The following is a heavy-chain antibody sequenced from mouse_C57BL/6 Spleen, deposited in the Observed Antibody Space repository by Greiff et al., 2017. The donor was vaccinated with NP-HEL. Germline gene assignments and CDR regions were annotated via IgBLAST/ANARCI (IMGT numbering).Heavy chain of an antibody. Sequence: QVQLQQSGAELVKPGASVKLSCKASGYTFTEYTIHWVKQRSGQGLEWIGWFYPGSGSIKYNEKFKDKATLTADKSSSTVYMELSRLTSEDSAVYFCARHEEEIYYYGSSYFDYWGQGTTLTVSS. CDR2: FYPGSGSI. CDR1: GYTFTEYT. V-gene: IGHV1-62-2*01. D-gene: IGHD1-1*01. J-gene: IGHJ2*01. CDR3: ARHEEEIYYYGSSYFDY.